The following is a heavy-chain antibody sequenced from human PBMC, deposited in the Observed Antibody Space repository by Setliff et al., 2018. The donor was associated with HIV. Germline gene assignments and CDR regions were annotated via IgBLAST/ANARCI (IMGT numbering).Heavy chain of an antibody. D-gene: IGHD6-25*01. V-gene: IGHV3-23*01. CDR2: ISGGGDST. CDR1: GFTFNRYD. J-gene: IGHJ6*02. CDR3: ARPSTRRRVAASGTGFYGMDV. Sequence: PAGSLRLSCAASGFTFNRYDITWVRQAPGKGLEWVSLISGGGDSTSYADSVKGRFTISRDNSENTLYLQMNSLRVEDTAMYYCARPSTRRRVAASGTGFYGMDVWGQGTTVTVSS.